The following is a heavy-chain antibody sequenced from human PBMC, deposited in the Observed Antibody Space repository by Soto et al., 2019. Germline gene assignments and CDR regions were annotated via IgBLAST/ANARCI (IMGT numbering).Heavy chain of an antibody. Sequence: GGSLRLSCSGSGFSFGDYYMNWIRKAPGKGLEWVSYISSGGNTISYSDSVKGRFTISRDNAKKSVYLEMDSLRPEDTAVYYCARRLFLDVWGQGTLVTVSS. D-gene: IGHD2-21*01. CDR1: GFSFGDYY. J-gene: IGHJ4*02. CDR3: ARRLFLDV. CDR2: ISSGGNTI. V-gene: IGHV3-11*01.